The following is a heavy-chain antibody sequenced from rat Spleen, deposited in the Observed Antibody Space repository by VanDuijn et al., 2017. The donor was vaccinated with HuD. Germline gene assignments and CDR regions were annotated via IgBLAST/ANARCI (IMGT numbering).Heavy chain of an antibody. J-gene: IGHJ2*01. CDR3: AKDEDSGDLWG. D-gene: IGHD1-1*01. CDR1: XFTXXXYW. CDR2: VXXXCVNT. V-gene: IGHV5-58*01. Sequence: EVQVVETGGGLVXPXKSXXLSCVAXXFTXXXYWXXXVRXXPGXXXEWXXXVXXXCVNTYYPDSVKGRFTISRDNAKSTLYRQMDSLRSEDTATYYWAKDEDSGDLWGWGQGVMVTVSS.